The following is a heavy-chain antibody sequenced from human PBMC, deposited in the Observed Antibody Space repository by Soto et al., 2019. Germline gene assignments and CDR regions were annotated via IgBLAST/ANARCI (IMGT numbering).Heavy chain of an antibody. CDR2: ISYSGGRR. CDR3: AKATDTEYYDIDY. CDR1: GFAFDRFA. V-gene: IGHV3-23*01. J-gene: IGHJ4*02. Sequence: EVKLLESGGGLVQPGGSLRLSCTASGFAFDRFAMNWVRQATGKGLQWVSSISYSGGRRYYADSVKGRFTVSRDNSKKTLFLQINNLRAEDTAVYYCAKATDTEYYDIDYWGQGTLVTVSS. D-gene: IGHD3-9*01.